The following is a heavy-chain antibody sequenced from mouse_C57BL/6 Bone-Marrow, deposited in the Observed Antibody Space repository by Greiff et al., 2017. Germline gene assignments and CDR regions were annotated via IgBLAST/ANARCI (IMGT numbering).Heavy chain of an antibody. D-gene: IGHD2-1*01. Sequence: EVQLQPSGAELVKPGASVKLSCTASGFNIKDYYMHWVKQRPEQGLEWIGRIDPEDGETKYAPKFQGKDTITADTSSNTAYLQLSSLTSEDTAVYYCARGRYYGKELYYFDYWGQGTTLTVSS. V-gene: IGHV14-2*01. CDR2: IDPEDGET. CDR1: GFNIKDYY. CDR3: ARGRYYGKELYYFDY. J-gene: IGHJ2*01.